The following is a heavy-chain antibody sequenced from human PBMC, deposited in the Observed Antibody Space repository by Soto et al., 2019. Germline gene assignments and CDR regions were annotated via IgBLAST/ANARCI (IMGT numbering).Heavy chain of an antibody. J-gene: IGHJ5*02. Sequence: PGGSLRLSCAASGFTFSSYSMNWVRQDPGKGLEWVSSITRSGNYIYYADSVKGRFTISRDNAKNSLYLQMNSLRVEDTAVYYCARDPGSSGPNGNWFDPWGQGTLVTVSS. CDR3: ARDPGSSGPNGNWFDP. CDR1: GFTFSSYS. D-gene: IGHD6-19*01. V-gene: IGHV3-21*01. CDR2: ITRSGNYI.